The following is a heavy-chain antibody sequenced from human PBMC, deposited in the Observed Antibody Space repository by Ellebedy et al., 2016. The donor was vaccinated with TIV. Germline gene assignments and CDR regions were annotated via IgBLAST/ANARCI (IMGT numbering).Heavy chain of an antibody. J-gene: IGHJ5*02. CDR2: IYWDGTK. CDR3: AHRGLDNSNWYGNWFDL. CDR1: GFSLSTSGVG. Sequence: SGPTLVKPTQTLTLTCTFSGFSLSTSGVGVGWVRQPPGKALEWLALIYWDGTKRYSPSLKRRLSITKDTSKNQVVLTMTNMDPVDTATYYCAHRGLDNSNWYGNWFDLWGQGTLVTVSS. D-gene: IGHD6-13*01. V-gene: IGHV2-5*02.